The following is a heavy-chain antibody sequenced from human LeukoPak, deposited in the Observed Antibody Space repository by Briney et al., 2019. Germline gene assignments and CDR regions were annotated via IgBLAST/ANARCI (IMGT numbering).Heavy chain of an antibody. V-gene: IGHV4-39*01. D-gene: IGHD5-18*01. CDR1: GGSISSSSYY. CDR2: IYYSGST. CDR3: ARHKGVRGYSYGLAHFDY. Sequence: PSETLSLTCTVSGGSISSSSYYWGWLRQPPGKGLEWIGSIYYSGSTYYNPSLKSRVTISVDTSKNQFSLKLSSVTAADTAVYYCARHKGVRGYSYGLAHFDYWGQGTLVTVSS. J-gene: IGHJ4*02.